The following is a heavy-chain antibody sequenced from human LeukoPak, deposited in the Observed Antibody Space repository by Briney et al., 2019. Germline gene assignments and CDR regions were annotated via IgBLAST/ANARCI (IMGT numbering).Heavy chain of an antibody. J-gene: IGHJ4*02. Sequence: GGSLRLSCAASGFTLSNYWMSWVRQAPGKGLEWVANIKQDGSEKNCVDSVKGRFTISRDNAKNSLYLQMNSFVIEETTVYYCATAGEIGYGYLYWGPGTLVTVSS. CDR3: ATAGEIGYGYLY. CDR1: GFTLSNYW. D-gene: IGHD5-18*01. V-gene: IGHV3-7*01. CDR2: IKQDGSEK.